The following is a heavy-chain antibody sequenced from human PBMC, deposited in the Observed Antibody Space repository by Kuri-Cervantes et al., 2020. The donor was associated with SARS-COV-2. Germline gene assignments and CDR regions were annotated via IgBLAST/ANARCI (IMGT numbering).Heavy chain of an antibody. V-gene: IGHV4-30-4*07. CDR1: GCSIGSGGYS. CDR2: IYYSGST. CDR3: ARQDSSGWYGGFDY. D-gene: IGHD6-19*01. J-gene: IGHJ4*02. Sequence: LRLSCAVSGCSIGSGGYSWSWIRQPPGKGLEWIGYIYYSGSTYYNPSLKSRVTISVDTSKNQFSLKLSSVTAADTAVYYYARQDSSGWYGGFDYWGRGTLVTVSS.